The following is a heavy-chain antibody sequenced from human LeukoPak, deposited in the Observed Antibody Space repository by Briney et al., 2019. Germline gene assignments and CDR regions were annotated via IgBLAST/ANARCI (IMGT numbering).Heavy chain of an antibody. CDR2: IRSKAYGGTT. D-gene: IGHD7-27*01. CDR3: TREQDRQDPLGNSRFDY. CDR1: GFTFGDYA. J-gene: IGHJ4*02. V-gene: IGHV3-49*03. Sequence: PGGSLRLSCTASGFTFGDYAMSWFRQAPGKGLEWVGFIRSKAYGGTTEYAASVKGRFTISRDDSKSIAYLQMNSLKTEDTAVYYCTREQDRQDPLGNSRFDYWGQGTLVTVSS.